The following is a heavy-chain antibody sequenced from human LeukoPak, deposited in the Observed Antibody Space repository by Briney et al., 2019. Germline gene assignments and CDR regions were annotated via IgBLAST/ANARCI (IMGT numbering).Heavy chain of an antibody. CDR2: TFATGHT. V-gene: IGHV4-61*02. CDR3: ARARDSSTGYQTLGFDS. Sequence: KPSETLSLTCTVSGGSISSGNYYWSWIRQPAGKGLEWIGRTFATGHTNYNPSLSSPITISVDTSKNQFSLNLRSVTAADTAVYYCARARDSSTGYQTLGFDSWGQGILVTVSS. J-gene: IGHJ4*02. CDR1: GGSISSGNYY. D-gene: IGHD5/OR15-5a*01.